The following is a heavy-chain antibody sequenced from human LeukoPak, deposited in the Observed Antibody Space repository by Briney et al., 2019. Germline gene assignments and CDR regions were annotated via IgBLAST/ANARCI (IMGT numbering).Heavy chain of an antibody. CDR1: GITFRNYG. J-gene: IGHJ4*02. CDR3: ASVNYGSGSYYSDY. CDR2: IWYDGSKK. D-gene: IGHD3-10*01. Sequence: PGRSLRLSCAASGITFRNYGMHWVRQAPGKGLEWVAVIWYDGSKKYYADSVKGRFTISRDNSRSTLYLQMNSLRAEDTAVYYCASVNYGSGSYYSDYWGQGTPVTVSS. V-gene: IGHV3-33*03.